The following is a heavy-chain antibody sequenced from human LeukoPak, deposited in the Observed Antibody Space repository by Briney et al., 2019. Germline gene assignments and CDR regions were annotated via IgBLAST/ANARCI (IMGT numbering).Heavy chain of an antibody. V-gene: IGHV1-2*02. D-gene: IGHD2-2*02. J-gene: IGHJ4*02. CDR1: GYIFTGYY. CDR3: ARIGCSSTSCYRRIVDY. CDR2: INPNSGGT. Sequence: ASVKVSCKASGYIFTGYYMHWVRQAPGQGLEWMGWINPNSGGTNYAQKFQGRVTMTRDTSISTAYMELSRLRSDDTAVYYCARIGCSSTSCYRRIVDYWGQGTLVTVSS.